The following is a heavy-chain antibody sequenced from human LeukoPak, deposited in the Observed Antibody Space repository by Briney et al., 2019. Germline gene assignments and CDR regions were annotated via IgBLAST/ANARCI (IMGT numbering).Heavy chain of an antibody. J-gene: IGHJ4*02. CDR1: GLTFSTSG. V-gene: IGHV3-23*01. Sequence: GGSLRLSCTASGLTFSTSGFNWVRQAPGKGLEWVASIGPTGSDRYHADSVKGRFTISRDNSKNTLYLQMNSLRAEDTAVYYCAKSPSIAARPFDYWGQGTLVTVSS. CDR2: IGPTGSDR. D-gene: IGHD6-6*01. CDR3: AKSPSIAARPFDY.